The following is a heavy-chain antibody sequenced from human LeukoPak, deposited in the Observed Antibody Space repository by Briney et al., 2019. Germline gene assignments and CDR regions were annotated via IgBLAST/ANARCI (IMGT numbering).Heavy chain of an antibody. CDR3: ARSSTYCGGDCYYFDY. V-gene: IGHV3-64*01. Sequence: GGSLRLSCAASGFTFSSCAMYWVRQAPGKGLEYVSAISSNGGSTYYANSVKGRFTISRDNSKNTLYLQMGSLRAEDMAVYYCARSSTYCGGDCYYFDYWGQGTLVTVSS. CDR2: ISSNGGST. D-gene: IGHD2-21*02. J-gene: IGHJ4*02. CDR1: GFTFSSCA.